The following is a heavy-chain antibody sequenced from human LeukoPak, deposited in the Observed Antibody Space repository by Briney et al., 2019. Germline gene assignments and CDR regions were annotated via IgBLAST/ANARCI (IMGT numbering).Heavy chain of an antibody. CDR1: GASISSFY. D-gene: IGHD4-11*01. V-gene: IGHV4-4*07. CDR2: IYGSGDT. CDR3: ARDDYLNYGFDY. J-gene: IGHJ4*02. Sequence: PSETLSLTCTVSGASISSFYWSWIRQPAGKGLEWIGRIYGSGDTDHNPSLKNRVTMSVEASKNLFSLRLTSVTAADTAVYYCARDDYLNYGFDYWGQGILVTVSS.